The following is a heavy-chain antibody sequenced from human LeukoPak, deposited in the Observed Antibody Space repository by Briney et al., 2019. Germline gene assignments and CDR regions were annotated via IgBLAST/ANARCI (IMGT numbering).Heavy chain of an antibody. CDR3: VKGSAGSRPYYFDY. CDR2: ISTNGGST. V-gene: IGHV3-23*01. D-gene: IGHD6-13*01. CDR1: GFTFSSYA. Sequence: GGSLRLSCAASGFTFSSYAMSWVRQAQAPGLELVSAISTNGGSTYFADSVKGRLTITRDNSKNKLSLEMNSLRPEDTAVYYCVKGSAGSRPYYFDYWGQGTLLTVSS. J-gene: IGHJ4*02.